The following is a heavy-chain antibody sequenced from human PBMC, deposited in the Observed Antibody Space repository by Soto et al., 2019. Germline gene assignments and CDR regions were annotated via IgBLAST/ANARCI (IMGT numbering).Heavy chain of an antibody. Sequence: SETLSLTCTVSGGSISSYYWSWIRQPPGKGLEWIGYIYYSGSTNYNPSLKSRVTISVDTSKNQFSLKLSSVTAADTAVYYCARGAPRRYYYYYMDVWGKGTTVTVSS. CDR3: ARGAPRRYYYYYMDV. D-gene: IGHD5-12*01. CDR2: IYYSGST. CDR1: GGSISSYY. V-gene: IGHV4-59*01. J-gene: IGHJ6*03.